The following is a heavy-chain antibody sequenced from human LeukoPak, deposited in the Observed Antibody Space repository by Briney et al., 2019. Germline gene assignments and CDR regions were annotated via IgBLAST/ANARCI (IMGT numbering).Heavy chain of an antibody. J-gene: IGHJ3*02. CDR1: GGSISSYY. CDR3: ARERIPYSSSPGAFDI. CDR2: IYYSGST. D-gene: IGHD6-6*01. V-gene: IGHV4-59*01. Sequence: PSGTLSLTCTVSGGSISSYYWSWIRQPPGKGLEWIGYIYYSGSTNYNPSLKSRVTISVDTSKNQFSLKLSSVTAADTAVYYCARERIPYSSSPGAFDIWGQGTMVTVSS.